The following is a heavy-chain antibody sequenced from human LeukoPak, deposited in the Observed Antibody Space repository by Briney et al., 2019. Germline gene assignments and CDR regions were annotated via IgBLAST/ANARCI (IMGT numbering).Heavy chain of an antibody. CDR3: ARDASGSYYSNY. Sequence: GGSLRLSCAASGFTLSNYAMNWVRQAPGKGLEWVSTVSSSGSNTYYADSVKGRFTISRDDSKSMLYLQMNSLRAEDTALYYCARDASGSYYSNYWGQGSLVTVSS. D-gene: IGHD1-26*01. CDR2: VSSSGSNT. V-gene: IGHV3-23*01. CDR1: GFTLSNYA. J-gene: IGHJ4*02.